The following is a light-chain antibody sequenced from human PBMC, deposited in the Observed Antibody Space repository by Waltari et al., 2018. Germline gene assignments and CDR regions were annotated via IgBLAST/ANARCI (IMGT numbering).Light chain of an antibody. CDR3: QQYNTYSS. CDR2: KAS. V-gene: IGKV1-5*03. J-gene: IGKJ2*01. Sequence: QSPSSLSASVGDRVTITCRASQSISNWLAWYQQKPGKAPILLIYKASILKSGVPSRFSGSGSGTQFTLTISSLQPGDFATYYCQQYNTYSSFGQGTKLEIK. CDR1: QSISNW.